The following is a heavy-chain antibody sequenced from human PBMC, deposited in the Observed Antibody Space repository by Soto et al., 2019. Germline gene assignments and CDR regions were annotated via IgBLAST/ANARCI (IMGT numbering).Heavy chain of an antibody. V-gene: IGHV4-59*01. CDR2: IYYSGST. Sequence: SETLSLTCTVSGGSISSYYWSWIRQPPGKGLEWIGYIYYSGSTNYNPSLKSRVTISVDTSKNQFSLKLSSVTAADTAVYYCARDSLVYDYDFWSGSFGMDVWGQGTTVTVS. J-gene: IGHJ6*02. CDR1: GGSISSYY. CDR3: ARDSLVYDYDFWSGSFGMDV. D-gene: IGHD3-3*01.